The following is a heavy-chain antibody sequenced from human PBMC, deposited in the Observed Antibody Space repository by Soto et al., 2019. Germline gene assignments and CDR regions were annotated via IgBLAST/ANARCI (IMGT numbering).Heavy chain of an antibody. J-gene: IGHJ4*02. Sequence: QVQLVQSGTEVKKPGSSVKVSCKASGGSLSTNPISWVRQAPGQGLEWMGGTGSGTGPGNHAQKFQGRLTITAEKSTSTVYMEPNNLSSEDTAVYYCARRDSGGFYRFFDSWGQGTLVTVSS. CDR3: ARRDSGGFYRFFDS. CDR1: GGSLSTNP. V-gene: IGHV1-69*06. D-gene: IGHD2-15*01. CDR2: TGSGTGPG.